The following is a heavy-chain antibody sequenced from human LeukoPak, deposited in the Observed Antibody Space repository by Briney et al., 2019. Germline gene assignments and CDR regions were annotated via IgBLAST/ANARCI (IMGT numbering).Heavy chain of an antibody. CDR2: ISAYNGNT. Sequence: ASVKVSCKASGYTFTSYGISWVRQAPGQGLEWMGWISAYNGNTNYAQKLQGRVTMTTDTSTSTAYMELGSLRSEDTAIYYCARIRDGYNDAYDLWGQGTVVTVPS. D-gene: IGHD5-24*01. J-gene: IGHJ3*01. CDR1: GYTFTSYG. CDR3: ARIRDGYNDAYDL. V-gene: IGHV1-18*01.